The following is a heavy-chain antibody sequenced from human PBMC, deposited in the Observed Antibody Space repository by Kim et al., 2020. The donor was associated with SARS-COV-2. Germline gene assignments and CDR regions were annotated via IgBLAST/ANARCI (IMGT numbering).Heavy chain of an antibody. CDR2: IKQDGSEK. CDR3: ARGEKTPYGPLVHLEYNWFDP. CDR1: GFTFSSYW. J-gene: IGHJ5*02. Sequence: GGSLRLSCAASGFTFSSYWMSWVRQAPGKGLEWVANIKQDGSEKYYVDSVKGRFTISRDNAKNSLYLQMNSLRAEDTAVYYCARGEKTPYGPLVHLEYNWFDPWGQGTLVTVSS. D-gene: IGHD6-13*01. V-gene: IGHV3-7*03.